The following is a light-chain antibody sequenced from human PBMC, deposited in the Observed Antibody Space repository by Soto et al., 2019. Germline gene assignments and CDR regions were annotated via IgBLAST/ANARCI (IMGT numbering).Light chain of an antibody. Sequence: EIVLTQSPATLSLSPGERATLSCRASQRVSSYLAWYQQKPGQAPRLLIYDASNRATGIPARFSGSGSGTDFTLTISSLEPEDFAVYYCQQGSNWPPGLTFGGGTKVQIK. CDR2: DAS. CDR1: QRVSSY. CDR3: QQGSNWPPGLT. V-gene: IGKV3-11*01. J-gene: IGKJ4*01.